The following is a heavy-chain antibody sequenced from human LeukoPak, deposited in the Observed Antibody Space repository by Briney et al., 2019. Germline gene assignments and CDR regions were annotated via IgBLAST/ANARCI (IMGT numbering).Heavy chain of an antibody. CDR1: GFTFSSYE. CDR3: ARAAHTVVVTSDY. V-gene: IGHV3-48*03. Sequence: GGSLRLSCAASGFTFSSYEMNWVRQAPGKGLEWVSYISSSGSTIYYADSVKGRFTISRDNAKKSLYLQMNSLRAEDTAIYYCARAAHTVVVTSDYWGQGTLVTVSS. J-gene: IGHJ4*02. D-gene: IGHD2-21*02. CDR2: ISSSGSTI.